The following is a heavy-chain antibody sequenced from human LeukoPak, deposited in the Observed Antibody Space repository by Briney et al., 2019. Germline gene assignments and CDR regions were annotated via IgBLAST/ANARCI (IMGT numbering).Heavy chain of an antibody. J-gene: IGHJ4*02. V-gene: IGHV3-7*01. D-gene: IGHD4/OR15-4a*01. CDR1: GFTFRSYW. CDR3: ARGRTMLTLGTIGY. CDR2: IRHDGSEK. Sequence: GGSLRLSCAASGFTFRSYWMSWVRQVPGKGLEWVANIRHDGSEKYYVDSVKDRFTISRDNAKNSLFLQMNSLGGEDTAVYYCARGRTMLTLGTIGYWGQGTLVTVSS.